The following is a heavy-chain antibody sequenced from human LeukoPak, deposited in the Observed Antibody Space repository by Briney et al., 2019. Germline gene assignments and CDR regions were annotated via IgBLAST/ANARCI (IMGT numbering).Heavy chain of an antibody. V-gene: IGHV4-30-2*01. CDR3: ARTNGGDYYFDY. Sequence: SQTLSLTCTVSGGSISSGGYYWSWIRQPPGKGLEWIGYIYHSGSTYYNPSLKSRVTISVDRSKNQFSLKLSSVTAADTAVYYCARTNGGDYYFDYWGQGTLVTVSS. CDR1: GGSISSGGYY. D-gene: IGHD3-10*01. J-gene: IGHJ4*02. CDR2: IYHSGST.